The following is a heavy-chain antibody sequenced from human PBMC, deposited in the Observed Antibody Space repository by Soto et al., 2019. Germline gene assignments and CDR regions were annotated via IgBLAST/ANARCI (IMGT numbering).Heavy chain of an antibody. J-gene: IGHJ5*02. CDR1: GGTFSSYI. Sequence: QVQLVQSGAEVKKPGSSVKVSCKASGGTFSSYIINWVRQAPGQGLEWMGRIIPILGIANYAQKFQGRVTIIADKSTSTAYMEVSSLRSEDTAVYYCARGSGDDVFSPWFDPWGQGTLVTVSS. V-gene: IGHV1-69*02. CDR2: IIPILGIA. CDR3: ARGSGDDVFSPWFDP. D-gene: IGHD4-17*01.